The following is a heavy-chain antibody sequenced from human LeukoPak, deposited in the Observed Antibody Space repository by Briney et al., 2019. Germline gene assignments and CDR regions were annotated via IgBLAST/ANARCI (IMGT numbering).Heavy chain of an antibody. Sequence: SETLSLTCTVSGGSISTSNYYWGWIRQPPGKGLEWIGNIFYSGSTYYSPSLKSRVTISLDTSRNQFSLKLNSVTAADTAVYYCAKSNGYGLMDIWGQGTMVTVSS. CDR3: AKSNGYGLMDI. CDR1: GGSISTSNYY. D-gene: IGHD3-22*01. J-gene: IGHJ3*02. V-gene: IGHV4-39*07. CDR2: IFYSGST.